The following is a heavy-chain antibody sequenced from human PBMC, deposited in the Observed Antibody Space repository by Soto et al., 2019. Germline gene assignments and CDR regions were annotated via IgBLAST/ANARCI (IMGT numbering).Heavy chain of an antibody. D-gene: IGHD6-19*01. CDR2: INTDGSVA. Sequence: SLRLSCAASGLTFRSYWMHWVRQAPGKGLVWVSRINTDGSVAMYVDSVKGRFTISRDNSKNTLYLQMNSLRAEDTAVYYCARDYKTCPYNSGCLPQAFDIWGQGTMVTVSS. CDR3: ARDYKTCPYNSGCLPQAFDI. J-gene: IGHJ3*02. V-gene: IGHV3-74*03. CDR1: GLTFRSYW.